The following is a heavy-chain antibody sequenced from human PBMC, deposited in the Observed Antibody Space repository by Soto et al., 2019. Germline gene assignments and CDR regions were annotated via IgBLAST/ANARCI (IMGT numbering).Heavy chain of an antibody. V-gene: IGHV4-34*01. J-gene: IGHJ6*02. D-gene: IGHD6-19*01. Sequence: PSETLSLTCAVYGGSFSGYYWSWIRQPPGKGLEWIGEINHSGSTNYNPSLKSRVTISVDTSKNQFSLKLSSVTAADTAVYYCARVVGQWLVRYYYYGMDVWGQGTTVTVSS. CDR2: INHSGST. CDR3: ARVVGQWLVRYYYYGMDV. CDR1: GGSFSGYY.